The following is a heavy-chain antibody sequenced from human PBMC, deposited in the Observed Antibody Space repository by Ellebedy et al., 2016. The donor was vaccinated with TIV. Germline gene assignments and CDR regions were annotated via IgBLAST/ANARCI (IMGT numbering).Heavy chain of an antibody. D-gene: IGHD3-10*01. CDR3: ARDSPPYYNTRGFDY. J-gene: IGHJ4*02. V-gene: IGHV4-59*01. CDR2: ILYSGGT. CDR1: AGSISGYY. Sequence: SETLSLTCTVSAGSISGYYWSWIRQPPGKGLEWIGYILYSGGTNSNPSLMSRVTISVDTSKNQFSLNLSSVTAADTAVYYCARDSPPYYNTRGFDYWGQGILVTVSS.